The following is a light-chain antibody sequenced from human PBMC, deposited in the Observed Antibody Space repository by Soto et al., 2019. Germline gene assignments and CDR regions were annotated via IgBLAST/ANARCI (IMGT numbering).Light chain of an antibody. Sequence: EIVMTQSPATLSVSPGERAALSCRASQSVSSNLAWYQQKPGQAPRLLIYGASNRATGIPDRFSGSGCGTDFNRTIRRLSPQDHPVSYSGMYGRSATFGYG. CDR2: GAS. V-gene: IGKV3D-15*01. CDR3: GMYGRSAT. J-gene: IGKJ1*01. CDR1: QSVSSN.